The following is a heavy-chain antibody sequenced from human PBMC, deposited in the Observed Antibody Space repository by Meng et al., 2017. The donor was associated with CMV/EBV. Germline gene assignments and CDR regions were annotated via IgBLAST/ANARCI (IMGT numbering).Heavy chain of an antibody. CDR3: ARGLEENLGWEMGY. D-gene: IGHD1-26*01. CDR1: GFTLRSYL. Sequence: EVQLGGARGGLVQLGGALGLSCTVSGFTLRSYLMHWVRQDPGKGLEWVSRIHVDGRGISYADSVKGRFTISKDDARNSLHLQMNSLRVEDTAVYYCARGLEENLGWEMGYWGQGTLVTVSS. V-gene: IGHV3-74*01. J-gene: IGHJ4*02. CDR2: IHVDGRGI.